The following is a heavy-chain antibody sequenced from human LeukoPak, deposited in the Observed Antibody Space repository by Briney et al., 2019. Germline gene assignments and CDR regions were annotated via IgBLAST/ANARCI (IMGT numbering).Heavy chain of an antibody. V-gene: IGHV4-59*01. CDR2: IYYSRST. Sequence: PSETLSLTCTVSGGSISSYYWSWIRQPPGKGLEWIGYIYYSRSTNYNPSLKSRVTISVDTSKNQFSLKLSSVTAADTAVYYCARAPLDYGVDYWGQGTLVTVSS. J-gene: IGHJ4*02. D-gene: IGHD4-17*01. CDR1: GGSISSYY. CDR3: ARAPLDYGVDY.